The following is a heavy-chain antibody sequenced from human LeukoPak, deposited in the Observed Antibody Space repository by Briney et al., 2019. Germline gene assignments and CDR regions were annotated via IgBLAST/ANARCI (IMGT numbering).Heavy chain of an antibody. CDR3: AKGFIGAPDR. Sequence: GGSLRLSCAASGFTFRSYTMNWVRQTPGKGLEWVSSISSGSHYIHYADSVEGRFTISRDNSKNTLYLQMNSLRAEDTAVYYCAKGFIGAPDRWGQGTLVTVSS. CDR1: GFTFRSYT. J-gene: IGHJ5*02. D-gene: IGHD3-16*01. CDR2: ISSGSHYI. V-gene: IGHV3-21*04.